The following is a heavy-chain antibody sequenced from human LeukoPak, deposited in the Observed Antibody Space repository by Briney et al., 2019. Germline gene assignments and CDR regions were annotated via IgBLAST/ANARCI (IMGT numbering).Heavy chain of an antibody. J-gene: IGHJ4*02. CDR3: ATDYYDSSGYFY. D-gene: IGHD3-22*01. Sequence: SVKVSCKASGGTFSSYAISWVRQAPGQGLEWMGGIIPIFGTANYAQKFQGRVTITTDESTSTAYMELSSLRSENAAVYYCATDYYDSSGYFYWGQGTLVTVSS. CDR2: IIPIFGTA. CDR1: GGTFSSYA. V-gene: IGHV1-69*05.